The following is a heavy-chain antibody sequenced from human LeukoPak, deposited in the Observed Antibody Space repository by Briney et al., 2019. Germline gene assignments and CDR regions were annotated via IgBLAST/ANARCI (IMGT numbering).Heavy chain of an antibody. Sequence: SETLSLTCAVYGGSFSGYYWSWIRQPPGKGLEWIGEISHSGSTNYNPSLKSRVTISVDTSKNQFSLKLSSVTAADTAVYYCARGQYSDGSVGSAIFDYWGQGTLVTVSS. J-gene: IGHJ4*02. CDR1: GGSFSGYY. V-gene: IGHV4-34*01. CDR2: ISHSGST. CDR3: ARGQYSDGSVGSAIFDY. D-gene: IGHD5-18*01.